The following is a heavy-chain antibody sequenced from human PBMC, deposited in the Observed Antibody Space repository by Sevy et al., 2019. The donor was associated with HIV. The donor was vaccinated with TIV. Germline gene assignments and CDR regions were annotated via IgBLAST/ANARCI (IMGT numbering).Heavy chain of an antibody. Sequence: GGSLRLSCVASAFTFSTYGMHWVRQAPGKGLEWVSVISFDGSHKYYADSVKGRCTVSRDNSKNTLNLQMNSLRAEDTVVYYCARDLRPHLLYSDFWSGYSGMDVWGQGTTVTVSS. J-gene: IGHJ6*02. D-gene: IGHD3-3*01. V-gene: IGHV3-30*03. CDR1: AFTFSTYG. CDR3: ARDLRPHLLYSDFWSGYSGMDV. CDR2: ISFDGSHK.